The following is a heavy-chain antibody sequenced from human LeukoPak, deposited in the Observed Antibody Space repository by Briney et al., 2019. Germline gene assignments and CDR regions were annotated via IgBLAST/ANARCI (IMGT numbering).Heavy chain of an antibody. D-gene: IGHD6-19*01. CDR2: IYPGDSDI. Sequence: GESLKISCKGSGYTFNTYWVGWVRQMPRQGLEWIGIIYPGDSDIRYSPSFRGQVTISADKSSSTAYLQWSSLKASDTAMYYCARRDVSAWYYFDYWGQGTLVTVSS. CDR3: ARRDVSAWYYFDY. J-gene: IGHJ4*02. CDR1: GYTFNTYW. V-gene: IGHV5-51*01.